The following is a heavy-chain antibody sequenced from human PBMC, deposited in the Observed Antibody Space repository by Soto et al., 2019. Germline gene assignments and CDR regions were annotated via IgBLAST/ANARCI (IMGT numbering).Heavy chain of an antibody. Sequence: GGSLRLSCAASGFTFSSYGMHWVRQAPGKGLEWVAVIWYDGSNKYYADSVKGRFTISRDNSKNTLYLQMNSLRAEDTAVYYCARVGGYYGSGSYFLSSVGPNDYWGQGTLVTVSS. CDR2: IWYDGSNK. J-gene: IGHJ4*02. CDR1: GFTFSSYG. D-gene: IGHD3-10*01. CDR3: ARVGGYYGSGSYFLSSVGPNDY. V-gene: IGHV3-33*01.